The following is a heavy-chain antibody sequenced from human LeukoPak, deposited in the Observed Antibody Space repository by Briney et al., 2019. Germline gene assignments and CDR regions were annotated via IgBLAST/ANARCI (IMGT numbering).Heavy chain of an antibody. CDR1: GGSISSYY. D-gene: IGHD6-19*01. Sequence: PSETLSLTCTVSGGSISSYYWSWIRQPAGKGLEWIGRIYTSGSTNYNPSLKSRVTMSVDTSKNQFSLKLSSVTAADTAVYYCARQGSSGWYIGAFDIWGQGTMVTVSS. CDR3: ARQGSSGWYIGAFDI. V-gene: IGHV4-4*07. CDR2: IYTSGST. J-gene: IGHJ3*02.